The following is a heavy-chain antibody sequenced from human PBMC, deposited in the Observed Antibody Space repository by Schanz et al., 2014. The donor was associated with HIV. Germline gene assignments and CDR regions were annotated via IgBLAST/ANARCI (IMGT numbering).Heavy chain of an antibody. Sequence: QVQLVESGGGVVQPGRSLRLSCAASGFTFSDHWLHWVRQAPGKGLEWVAAQGAAGGGAYYADSVKGRFTLSRDNSKSTLYLQMSSLSAEDTAVYYCARDPEWAGSGYFDYWGQGTLVTVSS. V-gene: IGHV3-33*08. CDR1: GFTFSDHW. J-gene: IGHJ4*02. D-gene: IGHD3-22*01. CDR2: QGAAGGGA. CDR3: ARDPEWAGSGYFDY.